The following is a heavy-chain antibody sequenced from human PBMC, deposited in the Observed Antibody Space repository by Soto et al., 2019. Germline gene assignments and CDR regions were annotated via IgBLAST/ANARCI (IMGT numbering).Heavy chain of an antibody. CDR1: GYSFTSYW. Sequence: RGESLKISCKGSGYSFTSYWISWVRQMPGKGLEWMGRIDPSDSYTNYSPSFQGHVTISADKSISTAYLQWSSLKASDTAMYYCASSRTGMDGYNDPWGQGTLVTVSS. V-gene: IGHV5-10-1*01. CDR3: ASSRTGMDGYNDP. CDR2: IDPSDSYT. D-gene: IGHD5-12*01. J-gene: IGHJ5*02.